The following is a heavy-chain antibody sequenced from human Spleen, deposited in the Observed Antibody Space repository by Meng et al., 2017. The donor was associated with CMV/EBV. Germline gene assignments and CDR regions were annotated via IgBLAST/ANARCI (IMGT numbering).Heavy chain of an antibody. CDR2: LYHSART. Sequence: SCCGYSCIWRLPPPGQGLWSIGELYHSARTIDIPSMRRRCTISFDTSKTQFSLTLGSVTAADTAVYYCARGLGSCSSPSCYHWFDPWGQGTLVTVSS. J-gene: IGHJ5*02. CDR1: SCCGYS. D-gene: IGHD2-2*01. CDR3: ARGLGSCSSPSCYHWFDP. V-gene: IGHV4-34*01.